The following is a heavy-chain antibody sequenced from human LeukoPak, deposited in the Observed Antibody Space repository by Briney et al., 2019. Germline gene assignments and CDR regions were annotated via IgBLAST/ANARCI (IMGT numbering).Heavy chain of an antibody. Sequence: GGSLRLSCAASGFTFSSYAMRWVRQAPGKGLEGVSAISGSGGSTYYADSVKGRFTISRDNSKNTLYLQMTILRAEDTAVYYCAKETGHSSSWPIDYWGQGTLVTVSS. V-gene: IGHV3-23*01. CDR1: GFTFSSYA. J-gene: IGHJ4*02. D-gene: IGHD6-13*01. CDR2: ISGSGGST. CDR3: AKETGHSSSWPIDY.